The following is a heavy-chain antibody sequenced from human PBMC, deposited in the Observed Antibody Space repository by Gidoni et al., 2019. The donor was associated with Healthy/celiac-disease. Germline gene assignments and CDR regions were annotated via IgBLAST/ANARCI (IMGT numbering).Heavy chain of an antibody. J-gene: IGHJ4*02. Sequence: QVQLKQWGAGLLKPSETRAPPCAVYGGSFSGYYWSWIRQPPGKGLRWIGEINHSGTTNYNPSLKSRVTISVDTSKNQCSLKLSSVTAADPAVYYCASRSLLGLLSDFDYWGQGTLVTVSS. CDR2: INHSGTT. CDR1: GGSFSGYY. D-gene: IGHD2-2*01. CDR3: ASRSLLGLLSDFDY. V-gene: IGHV4-34*01.